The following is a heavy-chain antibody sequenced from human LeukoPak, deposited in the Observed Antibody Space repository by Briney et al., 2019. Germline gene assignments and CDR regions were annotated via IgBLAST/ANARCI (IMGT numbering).Heavy chain of an antibody. Sequence: GGSLRLSCTACGFTFGDYAMSWFRQAPGKGLEWVGFIRSIAYGGTTEYAASVKGRFTISRDDSKGIAYVQLNSLQTEDTAVYYCTRDPGDYVWGSSPPPLDYWGQGTLVTVSS. D-gene: IGHD3-16*01. CDR3: TRDPGDYVWGSSPPPLDY. J-gene: IGHJ4*02. CDR1: GFTFGDYA. V-gene: IGHV3-49*03. CDR2: IRSIAYGGTT.